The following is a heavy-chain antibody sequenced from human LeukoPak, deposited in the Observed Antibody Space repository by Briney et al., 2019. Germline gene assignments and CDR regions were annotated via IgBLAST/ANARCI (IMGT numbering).Heavy chain of an antibody. CDR2: ISAYNGNT. V-gene: IGHV1-18*01. Sequence: GASVTVSYKASGYTFTNYGISWVRQAPGQGLEWMGWISAYNGNTNYAQKLQGRVTITTDTSTSTAYMELRSLRSDDTAVYYCARGVTARGFYYYMDIWGRGTTVTISS. CDR1: GYTFTNYG. CDR3: ARGVTARGFYYYMDI. D-gene: IGHD2-21*02. J-gene: IGHJ6*03.